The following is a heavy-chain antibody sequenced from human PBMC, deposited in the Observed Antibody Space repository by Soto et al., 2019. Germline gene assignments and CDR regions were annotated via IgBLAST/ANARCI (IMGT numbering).Heavy chain of an antibody. J-gene: IGHJ6*01. D-gene: IGHD2-21*01. CDR1: GYKFISHS. V-gene: IGHV1-18*01. Sequence: QIQLVQSGGEVKKPGASVKVSCKSSGYKFISHSITWVRQAPGQGLEWMGRISAYNGNTNYAQKLKGRVTITTDTSTKTAYMELRSLRSDDTDVYYCARGEFCGGAPGCWDIYVWGQGITVTVSS. CDR2: ISAYNGNT. CDR3: ARGEFCGGAPGCWDIYV.